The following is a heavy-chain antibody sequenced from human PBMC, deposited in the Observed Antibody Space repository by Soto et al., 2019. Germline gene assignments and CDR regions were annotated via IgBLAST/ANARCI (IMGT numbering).Heavy chain of an antibody. CDR1: GFSFSTYG. CDR3: AKERSGGLVDY. Sequence: QVQLVESGGGVVQPGGSLRLSCAASGFSFSTYGLHWVRQAPGRGLEWVAVISYDSSDEYYTDSVQGRFTVSRDNPKNTLYLQMNSLRTEDTAVYYCAKERSGGLVDYWGQGTLVIVSS. D-gene: IGHD3-16*01. V-gene: IGHV3-30*18. CDR2: ISYDSSDE. J-gene: IGHJ4*02.